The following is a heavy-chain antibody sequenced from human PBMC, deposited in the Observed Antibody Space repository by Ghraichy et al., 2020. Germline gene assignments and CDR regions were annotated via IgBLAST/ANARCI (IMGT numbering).Heavy chain of an antibody. V-gene: IGHV4-34*01. J-gene: IGHJ6*03. CDR1: GGSFSDYY. D-gene: IGHD3-9*01. CDR3: ARIKGPITIFYHSYMDV. CDR2: INHSGST. Sequence: SETLSLTCAVYGGSFSDYYWSWIRQPPGKGLEWIGQINHSGSTTYNPSLKSRVTMSVDTSKNQFSLKLSSVTAADTAVYYCARIKGPITIFYHSYMDVWGKGTTVTVSS.